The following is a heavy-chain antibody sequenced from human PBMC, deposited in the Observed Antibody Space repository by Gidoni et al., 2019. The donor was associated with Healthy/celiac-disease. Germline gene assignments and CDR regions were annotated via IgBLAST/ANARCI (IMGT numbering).Heavy chain of an antibody. CDR3: ASDNYYDSSEGFGY. D-gene: IGHD3-22*01. V-gene: IGHV3-30-3*01. CDR1: GFTFSSYA. CDR2: ISYDGSNK. Sequence: QVQLVESGGGVVQPGRSLRLSCAASGFTFSSYAMHWVRQAPGKGLEWVAVISYDGSNKYYADSVKGRFTISRDNSKNTLYLQMNSLRAEDTAVYYCASDNYYDSSEGFGYWGQGTLVTVSS. J-gene: IGHJ4*02.